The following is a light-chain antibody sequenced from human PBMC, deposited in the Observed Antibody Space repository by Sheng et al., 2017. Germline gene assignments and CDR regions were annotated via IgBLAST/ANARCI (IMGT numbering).Light chain of an antibody. CDR1: QGINNY. Sequence: DIQLTQSPSFLSASVGDRVTITCRASQGINNYLAWYQQKPGKAPNLLIYAASTLQSGSHQGSAAGGSGTEFTLTISSLQPEDFATYYCQQLNSYPYTFGQGTKLEIK. V-gene: IGKV1-9*01. J-gene: IGKJ2*01. CDR2: AAS. CDR3: QQLNSYPYT.